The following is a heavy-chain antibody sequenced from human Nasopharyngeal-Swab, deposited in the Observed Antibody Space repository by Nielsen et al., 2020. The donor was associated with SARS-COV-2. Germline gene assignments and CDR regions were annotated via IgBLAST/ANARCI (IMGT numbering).Heavy chain of an antibody. CDR2: IKQDGSER. CDR3: ARDRAPYNWNYGGGWFDP. Sequence: WIRQPPGKGLEWVANIKQDGSERYYVDPARGRFTISRDNAKNSLYLQMNSLRAADTAVYYCARDRAPYNWNYGGGWFDPWGQGTLVTVSS. J-gene: IGHJ5*02. D-gene: IGHD1-7*01. V-gene: IGHV3-7*03.